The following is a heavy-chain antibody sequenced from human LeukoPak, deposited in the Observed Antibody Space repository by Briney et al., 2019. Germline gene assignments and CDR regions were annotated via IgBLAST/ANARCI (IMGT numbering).Heavy chain of an antibody. J-gene: IGHJ3*02. D-gene: IGHD3-3*01. CDR2: TYDSGYT. V-gene: IGHV4-59*01. Sequence: SETLSLTCTVSGGSITNYYWTWIRQPPGKGLEWIGYTYDSGYTNYNPSLKSRVTISVDTSKNQFSLRVSSLTAADTAVYYCARDGHYDFWNGYPSDDAFDIWGQGTMVTVSS. CDR1: GGSITNYY. CDR3: ARDGHYDFWNGYPSDDAFDI.